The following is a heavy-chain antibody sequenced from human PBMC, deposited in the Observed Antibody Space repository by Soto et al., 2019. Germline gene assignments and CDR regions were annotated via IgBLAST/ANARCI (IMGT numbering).Heavy chain of an antibody. CDR3: ARRSFIIRWSGYHCYGLAV. Sequence: PEEALKISCKGSAYSFTSYWIGWVRQMPGKSLEWMGIIYPGDSDTRYSPSFQGQVTISADKSISTAYLQWSSLKASDTAMYYCARRSFIIRWSGYHCYGLAVRGQGTTVTDSS. D-gene: IGHD2-8*01. J-gene: IGHJ6*02. CDR1: AYSFTSYW. V-gene: IGHV5-51*01. CDR2: IYPGDSDT.